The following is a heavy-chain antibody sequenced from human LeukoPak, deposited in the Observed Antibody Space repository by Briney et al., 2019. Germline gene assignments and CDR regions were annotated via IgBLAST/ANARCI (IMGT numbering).Heavy chain of an antibody. CDR3: ARGGLDYDSSGYYYFDY. Sequence: ASVKVSCKASGGTFSSYAISWVRQAPGQGLEWMGRIIPILGIANYAQKFQGRVTITADKSTSTAYMELSSLRSEDTAVYYCARGGLDYDSSGYYYFDYWGQGTLVTVSS. D-gene: IGHD3-22*01. J-gene: IGHJ4*02. V-gene: IGHV1-69*04. CDR1: GGTFSSYA. CDR2: IIPILGIA.